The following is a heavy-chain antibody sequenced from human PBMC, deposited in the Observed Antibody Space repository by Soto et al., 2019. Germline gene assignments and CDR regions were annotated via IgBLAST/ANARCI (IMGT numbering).Heavy chain of an antibody. CDR3: ARATYSNAWYRFDL. V-gene: IGHV3-7*03. J-gene: IGHJ4*02. CDR1: GFTFSGYW. D-gene: IGHD4-4*01. Sequence: QLVESGGGLVQPGGSLRLSCEASGFTFSGYWMSWVRQAPGKGLGWVADIKHDGSVQYYVDSVKGRFTISRDNAKKLLYLQMNGLRAEDTALYYCARATYSNAWYRFDLWGQGTLVTVCS. CDR2: IKHDGSVQ.